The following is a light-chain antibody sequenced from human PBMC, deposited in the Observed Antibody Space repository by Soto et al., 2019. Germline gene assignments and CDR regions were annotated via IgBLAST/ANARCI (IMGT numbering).Light chain of an antibody. CDR1: SXDVGGYDF. Sequence: QSALTQPVSVSGSPGQSITISCTGSSXDVGGYDFVSWYQHHPGKAPKLIIYDVNNRPSGLSDRFSGSKSGNTASLTISGLQTEDEADYYCASYTATHTRVFGTGTKVNLL. CDR3: ASYTATHTRV. CDR2: DVN. V-gene: IGLV2-14*01. J-gene: IGLJ1*01.